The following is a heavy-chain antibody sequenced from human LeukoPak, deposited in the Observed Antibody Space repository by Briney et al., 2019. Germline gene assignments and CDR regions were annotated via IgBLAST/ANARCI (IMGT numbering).Heavy chain of an antibody. D-gene: IGHD4-17*01. CDR2: MNPNSGNT. CDR3: ARVTVTTVGFDP. V-gene: IGHV1-8*01. J-gene: IGHJ5*02. CDR1: GYTFTSYD. Sequence: GASVKVSCKASGYTFTSYDINWVRQPPGQGLEWMGWMNPNSGNTGYAQKFQGRVTMTRNTSISTAYMELSSLRSEDAAVYYCARVTVTTVGFDPWGQGTLVTVSS.